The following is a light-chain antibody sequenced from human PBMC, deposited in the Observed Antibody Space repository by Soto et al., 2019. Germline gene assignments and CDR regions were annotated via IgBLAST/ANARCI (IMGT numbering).Light chain of an antibody. Sequence: DLEMTQSPLSLPVTPGESASISCRASQSLLLSNGYNYVDWYLQKPGQPPQLLIYLGSNRAPGVPDRFSGSGSGTDFTLKISRVEAEDVGVFYCMQGVQTPRTFGQGTKVEIK. CDR3: MQGVQTPRT. V-gene: IGKV2-28*01. CDR1: QSLLLSNGYNY. CDR2: LGS. J-gene: IGKJ1*01.